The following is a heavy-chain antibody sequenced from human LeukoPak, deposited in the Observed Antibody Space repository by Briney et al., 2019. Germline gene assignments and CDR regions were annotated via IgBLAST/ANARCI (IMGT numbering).Heavy chain of an antibody. Sequence: ASVQVSCKASGYTFTSYDINWVRQATGQGLEWMGWMNPNSGNTGYAQKFQGRVTMTRNTSISTAYMELSSLRSEDTAVYYCARGLFRAYDFWSGYYLTNWFDPWGQGTLVTVSS. CDR1: GYTFTSYD. CDR2: MNPNSGNT. CDR3: ARGLFRAYDFWSGYYLTNWFDP. V-gene: IGHV1-8*01. J-gene: IGHJ5*02. D-gene: IGHD3-3*01.